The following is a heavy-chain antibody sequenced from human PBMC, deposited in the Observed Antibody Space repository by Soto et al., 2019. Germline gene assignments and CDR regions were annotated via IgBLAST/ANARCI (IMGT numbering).Heavy chain of an antibody. CDR1: GFTFSNCW. CDR3: ARDHINGWKFDY. Sequence: GGSLRLSCAASGFTFSNCWMRCVRQAPGKGLEWVANIKQDGSQNYYVDSVKGRFTTSRDNTKNSFDLKMDSLRAEDTGVYYCARDHINGWKFDYWGRGTLVTVSS. D-gene: IGHD6-19*01. J-gene: IGHJ4*02. CDR2: IKQDGSQN. V-gene: IGHV3-7*01.